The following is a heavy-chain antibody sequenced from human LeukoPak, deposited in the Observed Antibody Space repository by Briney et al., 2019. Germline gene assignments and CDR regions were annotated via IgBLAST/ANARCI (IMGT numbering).Heavy chain of an antibody. D-gene: IGHD6-19*01. CDR3: ARAYSSGRGYYFDY. Sequence: SQTLSLTCTVSGGSISSGGYYWSWIRQHPGKGLEWIGYIYYSGSTYYNPSLKSRVTISVDTSKNQFSLKLSSVTAADTAVYYCARAYSSGRGYYFDYWGQGTLVTVSS. V-gene: IGHV4-31*03. CDR1: GGSISSGGYY. J-gene: IGHJ4*02. CDR2: IYYSGST.